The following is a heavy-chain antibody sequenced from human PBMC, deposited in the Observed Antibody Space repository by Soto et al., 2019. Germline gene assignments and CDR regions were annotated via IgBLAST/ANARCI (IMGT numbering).Heavy chain of an antibody. V-gene: IGHV6-1*01. D-gene: IGHD1-1*01. CDR2: TYYRSKWYN. J-gene: IGHJ4*02. CDR1: GASVSSNSAA. CDR3: SRTTSVFDD. Sequence: QTLSLPCAISGASVSSNSAAWNWIRQSPSRGLEWLGRTYYRSKWYNEYAVSVKSRIMINPDTSKNQFSLQLNSVTPEDTAVYYCSRTTSVFDDWGQGTQVTVAS.